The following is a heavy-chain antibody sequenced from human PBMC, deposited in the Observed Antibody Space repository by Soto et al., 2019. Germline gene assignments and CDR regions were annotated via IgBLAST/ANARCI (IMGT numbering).Heavy chain of an antibody. V-gene: IGHV4-31*03. CDR2: IYYSGST. J-gene: IGHJ5*02. D-gene: IGHD3-10*01. CDR3: ARDRVVWFGAKPQIGWFDP. CDR1: GGSISSGGYY. Sequence: QVQLQESGPGLVKPSQTLSLTCTVSGGSISSGGYYWSWIRQHPGKGLEWIGYIYYSGSTYYNPSLKSRVTISVDTSKNQFSLKLSSVTAADTAVYYCARDRVVWFGAKPQIGWFDPWGQGTLVTVSS.